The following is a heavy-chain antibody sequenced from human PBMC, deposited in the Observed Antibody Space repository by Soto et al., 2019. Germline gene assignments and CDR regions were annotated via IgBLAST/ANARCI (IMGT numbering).Heavy chain of an antibody. D-gene: IGHD3-9*01. CDR2: MNPNSGNT. Sequence: ASVKVSCKASGYTFTSYDINWVRQAIGQGLEWMGWMNPNSGNTGYAQKFQGRVTMTRNTSISTAYMELSSLRSEDTAVYYCASADILTGYYLFDPWGQGTLVTVSS. CDR3: ASADILTGYYLFDP. V-gene: IGHV1-8*01. J-gene: IGHJ5*02. CDR1: GYTFTSYD.